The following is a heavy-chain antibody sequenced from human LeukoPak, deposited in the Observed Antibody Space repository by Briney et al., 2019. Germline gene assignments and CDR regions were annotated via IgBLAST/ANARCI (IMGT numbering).Heavy chain of an antibody. D-gene: IGHD2-21*02. CDR2: INSDGSST. CDR1: GFTFSSYW. J-gene: IGHJ6*02. V-gene: IGHV3-74*01. Sequence: LAGGSLRLSCAASGFTFSSYWMHWVRQAPGKGLVWVSRINSDGSSTSYADSVKGRFTISRDNAKNTLYLQMNSLGAEDTAVYYCARERVVVTAIEDCYYGMDVWGQGTTVTVSS. CDR3: ARERVVVTAIEDCYYGMDV.